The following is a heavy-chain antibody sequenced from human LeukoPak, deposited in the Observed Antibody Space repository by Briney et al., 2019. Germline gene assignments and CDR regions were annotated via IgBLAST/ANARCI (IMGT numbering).Heavy chain of an antibody. CDR2: IWHDGSHK. Sequence: GGSLRLSCAASGFSFDTYAMHWVRQAPGQGLEWVALIWHDGSHKFYSNSVRGQFTISRDNSKNTVYLQMNNLRPDDTAVYYCARAIFGSGSYPDFWGQGTLVTVSS. CDR1: GFSFDTYA. D-gene: IGHD3-10*01. J-gene: IGHJ4*02. V-gene: IGHV3-33*01. CDR3: ARAIFGSGSYPDF.